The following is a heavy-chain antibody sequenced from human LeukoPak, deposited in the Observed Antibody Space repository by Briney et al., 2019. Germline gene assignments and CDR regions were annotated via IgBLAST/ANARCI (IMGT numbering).Heavy chain of an antibody. V-gene: IGHV4-34*01. D-gene: IGHD3-16*02. CDR2: INHSASA. CDR3: AREIIWGTYRRLYYFDS. J-gene: IGHJ4*02. Sequence: PSETLSLTCAVYGGSFSGYYWNWIRQVPGKGLEWIGEINHSASARYSPSLKSRVTMSVDTSKNQFSLKLTSVTAADTAMYYCAREIIWGTYRRLYYFDSWGQGTLVTVSS. CDR1: GGSFSGYY.